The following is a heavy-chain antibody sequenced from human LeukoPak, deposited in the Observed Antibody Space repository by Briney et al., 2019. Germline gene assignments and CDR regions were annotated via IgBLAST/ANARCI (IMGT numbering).Heavy chain of an antibody. CDR3: ARGGDCTSTSCDFDY. D-gene: IGHD2-2*01. CDR2: ISYSWST. CDR1: GGSVSSGSYY. Sequence: PSETLSLTCTVSGGSVSSGSYYWSWIRQPPGKGLEWIGYISYSWSTKYNPSLKSRVTISEDTSKNQFSLKLSSVAAADTAVYYCARGGDCTSTSCDFDYWGQGILVTVSS. V-gene: IGHV4-61*01. J-gene: IGHJ4*02.